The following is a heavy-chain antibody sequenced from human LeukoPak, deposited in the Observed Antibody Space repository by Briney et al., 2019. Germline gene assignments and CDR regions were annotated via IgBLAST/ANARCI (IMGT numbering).Heavy chain of an antibody. J-gene: IGHJ6*04. Sequence: PSETLSLTCTVSGVSISNYYWTWIRQPPGKGLEWIGYIYYSGSTNYNPSLRSRATISVDTSKKQFSLNLSSVTAADTALYYCARVATMVRGSNGMDVWGKGTTVTVSS. CDR2: IYYSGST. D-gene: IGHD3-10*01. CDR1: GVSISNYY. V-gene: IGHV4-59*01. CDR3: ARVATMVRGSNGMDV.